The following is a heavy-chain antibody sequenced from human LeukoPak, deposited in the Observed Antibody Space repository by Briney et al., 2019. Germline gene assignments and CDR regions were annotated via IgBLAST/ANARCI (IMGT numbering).Heavy chain of an antibody. Sequence: ASVKVSCKASGYTFTSYGISWVRQAPGQGLEWMGWISAYNGNTNYAQKLQGRVTMTTDTSTSTAYMELRSLRSEDTAIYYCARPLAPVMLNAFDIWGQGTMVTVSS. CDR3: ARPLAPVMLNAFDI. CDR1: GYTFTSYG. J-gene: IGHJ3*02. V-gene: IGHV1-18*01. D-gene: IGHD2-8*01. CDR2: ISAYNGNT.